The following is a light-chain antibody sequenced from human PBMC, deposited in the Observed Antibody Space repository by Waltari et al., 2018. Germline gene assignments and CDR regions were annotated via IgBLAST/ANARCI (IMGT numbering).Light chain of an antibody. J-gene: IGLJ2*01. V-gene: IGLV2-11*01. CDR1: SSDVGGYNY. CDR3: CSFAGSHTYVV. CDR2: DVS. Sequence: QSALTQPRSVSGSPGQSVTISCTGTSSDVGGYNYVSWYQQHPGKAPKLMIYDVSNRPAGVPDRFPGSKSVNTASLTISGLQTEDEADYYCCSFAGSHTYVVFGGGTKLTVL.